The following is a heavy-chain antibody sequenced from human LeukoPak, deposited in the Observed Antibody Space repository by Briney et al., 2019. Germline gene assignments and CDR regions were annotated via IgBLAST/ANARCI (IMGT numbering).Heavy chain of an antibody. V-gene: IGHV3-30*03. CDR2: ISFDGRST. Sequence: PGGSLRLSCAASGFTFSNYGMHWVRQAPGKGLEWVAYISFDGRSTYYEDSVKGRFTISRDNAKNSLYLQMNSLRAEDTAVYYCARMASGIAVDWGQGTLVTVSP. CDR3: ARMASGIAVD. J-gene: IGHJ4*02. CDR1: GFTFSNYG. D-gene: IGHD6-19*01.